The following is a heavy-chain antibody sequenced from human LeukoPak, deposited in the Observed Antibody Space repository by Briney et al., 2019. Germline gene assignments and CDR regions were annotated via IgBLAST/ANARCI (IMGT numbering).Heavy chain of an antibody. V-gene: IGHV4-39*07. J-gene: IGHJ4*02. D-gene: IGHD3-3*01. CDR3: ARGLASGYPPIPFDY. CDR1: GDSISRSNLH. Sequence: PSETLSLTCTVSGDSISRSNLHWGWIRQAPGKGLEWIGEIIDTGSTKYNSSLKSRVTISVDTSKNEFSLNLTSVTAADTAVYYCARGLASGYPPIPFDYWGQGTLVTVSS. CDR2: IIDTGST.